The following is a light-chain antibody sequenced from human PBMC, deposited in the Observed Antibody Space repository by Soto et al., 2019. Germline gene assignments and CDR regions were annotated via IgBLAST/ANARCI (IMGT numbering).Light chain of an antibody. Sequence: EIVLTQSPGTLSLSPGERATLSCRASQSVSSSYLAWYQQKPGQAPRLLIYGASSRATGIPDRFSGSGSGTDFTLTISRLEPEDFAVYYCQQYRSSPTTCGQGTKVEIK. CDR2: GAS. J-gene: IGKJ1*01. CDR1: QSVSSSY. V-gene: IGKV3-20*01. CDR3: QQYRSSPTT.